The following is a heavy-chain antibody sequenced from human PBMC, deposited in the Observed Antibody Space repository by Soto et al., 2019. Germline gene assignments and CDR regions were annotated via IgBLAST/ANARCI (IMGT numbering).Heavy chain of an antibody. J-gene: IGHJ4*02. CDR1: GGSISNYY. V-gene: IGHV4-59*08. CDR3: ARRDRYSGTFFDY. D-gene: IGHD1-26*01. Sequence: QVQLQESGPGLVKPSETLSLTCTVSGGSISNYYWSWIRQPPGKGLEWIGYIFYSGSTTYNPSLKSRVTISVETSKNPFSLKLSSVTAADTAVYYCARRDRYSGTFFDYWGQGTLITVYS. CDR2: IFYSGST.